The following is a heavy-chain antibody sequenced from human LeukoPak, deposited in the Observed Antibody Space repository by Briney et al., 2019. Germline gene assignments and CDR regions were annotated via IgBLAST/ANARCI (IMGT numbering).Heavy chain of an antibody. J-gene: IGHJ4*02. CDR2: ISYDGSNK. CDR1: GFTFSSYA. Sequence: GRSLRLSCAASGFTFSSYAMHWVRQAPGKGLEWVAVISYDGSNKYYADSVKGRFTISRDNSKNTLYLQMNSLRAEDTAVYYCAKDGYDSSGYHNINPFNYWGQGTLVTVSS. V-gene: IGHV3-30-3*01. CDR3: AKDGYDSSGYHNINPFNY. D-gene: IGHD3-22*01.